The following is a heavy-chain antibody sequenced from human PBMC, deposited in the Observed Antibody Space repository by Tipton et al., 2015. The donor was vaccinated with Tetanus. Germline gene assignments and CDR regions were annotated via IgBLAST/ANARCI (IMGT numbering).Heavy chain of an antibody. D-gene: IGHD3-10*01. CDR2: ISPSGRT. V-gene: IGHV4-61*08. CDR3: ARGHGSGRNSFRFEY. J-gene: IGHJ4*02. CDR1: GGSLRSGDYQ. Sequence: TLSLTCSVSGGSLRSGDYQWNWIRQPPGKGLEWLAYISPSGRTNSNYDLKSRITISQDKSKNQFSLRLTSVTAADTAVYYCARGHGSGRNSFRFEYWGQGILVAVSS.